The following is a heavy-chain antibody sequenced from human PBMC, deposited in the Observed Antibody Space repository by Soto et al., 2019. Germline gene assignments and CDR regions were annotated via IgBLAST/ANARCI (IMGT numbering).Heavy chain of an antibody. CDR1: GGSISSYY. V-gene: IGHV4-59*01. D-gene: IGHD3-10*01. CDR2: IYYSGST. Sequence: QVQLQESGPGLVKPSETLSLTCPVSGGSISSYYWSWIRQPPGKGREWIGYIYYSGSTNYNPSLKSRVTISVDTSKNQFSLKLSSVTAADTAVYYCASVSDMGKFGDRGSDFDYWGQGTLVTVSS. J-gene: IGHJ4*02. CDR3: ASVSDMGKFGDRGSDFDY.